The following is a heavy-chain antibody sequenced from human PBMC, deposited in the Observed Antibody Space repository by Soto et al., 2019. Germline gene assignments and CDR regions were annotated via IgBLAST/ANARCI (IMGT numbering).Heavy chain of an antibody. CDR3: AGVTPSRYYFDY. J-gene: IGHJ4*02. Sequence: SETLSLTCTVSGGSISSSSYYWGWIRQPPGKGLEWIGSIYYSGSTYYNPSLKSRVTISVDTSKNQFSLKLSSVTAADTAVYYCAGVTPSRYYFDYWGQGTLVTVSS. CDR1: GGSISSSSYY. D-gene: IGHD2-21*02. CDR2: IYYSGST. V-gene: IGHV4-39*01.